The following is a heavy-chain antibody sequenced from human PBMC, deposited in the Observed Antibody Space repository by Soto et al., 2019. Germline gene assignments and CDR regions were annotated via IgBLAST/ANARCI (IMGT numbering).Heavy chain of an antibody. D-gene: IGHD3-22*01. Sequence: EVQLVESGGGLVQPGESLTLSCAASGFTFSSYWMHWVRQAPGKGLVWVSRIKSDGSGTYYADSVKGRLTISRDNAKNTLYLQMNSLRVEDTAVCFGAGGDGDRYDGNGCLGRHWGQGTLVTVSS. CDR1: GFTFSSYW. CDR3: AGGDGDRYDGNGCLGRH. V-gene: IGHV3-74*01. J-gene: IGHJ4*02. CDR2: IKSDGSGT.